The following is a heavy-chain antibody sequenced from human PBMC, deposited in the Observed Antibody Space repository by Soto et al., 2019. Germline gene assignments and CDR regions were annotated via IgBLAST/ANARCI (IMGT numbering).Heavy chain of an antibody. CDR3: SNPLGPGTTSKWFDP. D-gene: IGHD1-7*01. Sequence: GGSLRLSCAASGFTFSNYAMSWVRQPPGKGLEWVSGISGSGGSTYYIDSVKGRFTISRDNSKNTLYLQMYSLRVEDTAIYYCSNPLGPGTTSKWFDPWGQGXLVTVSS. CDR1: GFTFSNYA. J-gene: IGHJ5*02. V-gene: IGHV3-23*01. CDR2: ISGSGGST.